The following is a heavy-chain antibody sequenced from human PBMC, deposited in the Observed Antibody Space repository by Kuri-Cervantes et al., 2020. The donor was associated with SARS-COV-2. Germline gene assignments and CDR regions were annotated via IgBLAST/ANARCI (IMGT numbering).Heavy chain of an antibody. Sequence: GGSLRLSCAASGFTFSSYGMHWVRQAPGKGLEWVSAISGSGGSTYYADSVKGRFTISRDNSKNTLYLQMNSLRAEDTAVYYCAKADWANYYYYGMDVWGQGTTVTVSS. CDR1: GFTFSSYG. D-gene: IGHD3-9*01. V-gene: IGHV3-23*01. CDR2: ISGSGGST. J-gene: IGHJ6*02. CDR3: AKADWANYYYYGMDV.